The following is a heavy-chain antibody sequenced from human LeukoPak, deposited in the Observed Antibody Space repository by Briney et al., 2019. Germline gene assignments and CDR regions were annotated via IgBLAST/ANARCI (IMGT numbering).Heavy chain of an antibody. CDR1: GFTFSSYA. CDR3: AKHRGSYQYFDL. D-gene: IGHD1-26*01. Sequence: QAGGSLRLSCAASGFTFSSYAMSWVRQAPGKGLEWVSAISGSGGSTYYADSVKGRFTISRDNSKNTLYLQMNSLRAEDTAVYYCAKHRGSYQYFDLWGRGTLVTVSS. V-gene: IGHV3-23*01. J-gene: IGHJ2*01. CDR2: ISGSGGST.